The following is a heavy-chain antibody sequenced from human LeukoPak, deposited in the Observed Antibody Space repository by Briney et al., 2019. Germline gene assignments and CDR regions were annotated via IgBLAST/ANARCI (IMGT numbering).Heavy chain of an antibody. CDR1: GGTFSSYA. CDR3: ARAARDSSGYYSEL. J-gene: IGHJ4*02. D-gene: IGHD3-22*01. CDR2: IIPILGIA. Sequence: GASVKVSCKASGGTFSSYAISWVRQAPGQGLEWMGRIIPILGIANYAQKFQGRVTITADKSTSTAYMELSSLRSEDTAVYYCARAARDSSGYYSELWGQGTLVTVSS. V-gene: IGHV1-69*04.